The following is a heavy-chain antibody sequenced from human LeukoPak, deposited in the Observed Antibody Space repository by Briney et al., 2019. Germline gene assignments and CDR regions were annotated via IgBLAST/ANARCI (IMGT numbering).Heavy chain of an antibody. D-gene: IGHD2-2*01. V-gene: IGHV1-69*13. CDR1: GGTFSSYA. Sequence: ASVKVSCKASGGTFSSYAISWVRQAPGQGLEWMGGIIPIFGTANYAQKFQGRVTITADESTSTAYMELSSLRSEDTAVYYCARANPYCSSTSCYFYYYYYMDVWGKGTTVTVSS. J-gene: IGHJ6*03. CDR2: IIPIFGTA. CDR3: ARANPYCSSTSCYFYYYYYMDV.